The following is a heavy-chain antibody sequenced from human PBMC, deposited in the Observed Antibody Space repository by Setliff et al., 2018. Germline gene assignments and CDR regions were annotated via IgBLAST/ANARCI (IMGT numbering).Heavy chain of an antibody. J-gene: IGHJ4*02. CDR1: GFTFSYAW. Sequence: GSLRLSCAASGFTFSYAWMHWVRQAPGKGLEWVGRSKSKTAGGAIDYAAPVKGRFTISRDDSKNTLYLQMSSLRAEDTAIYYCTRDRGGASTRDHWGQGTLVTVSS. CDR2: SKSKTAGGAI. CDR3: TRDRGGASTRDH. D-gene: IGHD1-26*01. V-gene: IGHV3-15*07.